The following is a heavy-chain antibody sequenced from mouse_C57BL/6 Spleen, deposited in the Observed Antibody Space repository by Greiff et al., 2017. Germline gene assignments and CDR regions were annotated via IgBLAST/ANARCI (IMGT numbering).Heavy chain of an antibody. J-gene: IGHJ4*01. CDR1: GYSITSGYY. CDR2: ISYDGSN. V-gene: IGHV3-6*01. Sequence: EVQLQESGPGLVIPSQSLSLTCSVTGYSITSGYYWNWIRQFPGNKLEWMGYISYDGSNNYNPSLKNRISITRDTSKNQFFLKLNSVTTEDTATYYCARGYDAMDYWGQGTSVTVSS. CDR3: ARGYDAMDY.